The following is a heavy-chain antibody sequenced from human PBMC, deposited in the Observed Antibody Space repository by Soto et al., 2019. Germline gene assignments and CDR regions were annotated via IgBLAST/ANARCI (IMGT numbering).Heavy chain of an antibody. CDR2: IYYSETT. V-gene: IGHV4-30-4*01. CDR3: ARRGTWDYSYFDY. J-gene: IGHJ4*02. CDR1: GGSISSGEYY. Sequence: SETLSLTCTVSGGSISSGEYYWTWIRQPPGKGLEWIGHIYYSETTYYNPSLKSRLTMSVDASKNQFSLKLDSVAAADAALYYCARRGTWDYSYFDYWGQGTLVTVSS. D-gene: IGHD1-26*01.